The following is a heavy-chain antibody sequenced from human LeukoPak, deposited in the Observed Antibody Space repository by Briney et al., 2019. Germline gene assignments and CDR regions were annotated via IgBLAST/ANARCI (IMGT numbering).Heavy chain of an antibody. V-gene: IGHV4-4*07. CDR2: IYTSGST. CDR3: ARFSSIAAAFDY. Sequence: SETLSLTCTVSGGSISIYYWSWIRQPAGKGLEWIGRIYTSGSTNYNPSLKSRVTMSVDTSKNQFSLKLSSVTAADTAVHYCARFSSIAAAFDYWGQGTLVTVSS. J-gene: IGHJ4*02. D-gene: IGHD6-13*01. CDR1: GGSISIYY.